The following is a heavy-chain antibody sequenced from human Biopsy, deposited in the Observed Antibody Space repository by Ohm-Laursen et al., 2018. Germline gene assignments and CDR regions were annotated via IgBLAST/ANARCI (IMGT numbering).Heavy chain of an antibody. V-gene: IGHV3-30*03. CDR1: GFGVNTYG. CDR2: ISSDGTKE. CDR3: ARGPSGVATIG. D-gene: IGHD5-24*01. Sequence: SLRLSCAASGFGVNTYGMHWVRQGPGKGLEWVSVISSDGTKELYADSVKGRFTISRGNSKNTLYLQMTSLRVEDTAVYYCARGPSGVATIGRGQGTLVTVSS. J-gene: IGHJ4*02.